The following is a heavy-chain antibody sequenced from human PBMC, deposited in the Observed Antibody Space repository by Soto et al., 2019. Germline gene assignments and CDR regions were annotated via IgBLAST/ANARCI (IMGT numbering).Heavy chain of an antibody. CDR3: ARQSAVLRYFDWLLGSDAFDI. V-gene: IGHV5-51*01. D-gene: IGHD3-9*01. CDR2: IYPGDSDT. CDR1: GYSFTSYW. Sequence: PGESLKISCKGSGYSFTSYWIGWVRQMPGKGLEWMGIIYPGDSDTRYSPSFQGQATISADKSISTAYLQWSSLKASDTAMYYCARQSAVLRYFDWLLGSDAFDIWGQGTMVTVSS. J-gene: IGHJ3*02.